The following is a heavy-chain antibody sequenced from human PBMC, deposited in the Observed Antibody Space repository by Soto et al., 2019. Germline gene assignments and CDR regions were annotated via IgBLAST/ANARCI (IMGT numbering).Heavy chain of an antibody. CDR3: ARDLGYYESSGYFDY. Sequence: GGSLGLSCASSVCTFSDYYMNWIRHSPGKGLEWVSYIGSSDNIIYYADSVKGRFTISRDNAKNSLYLQMNSLRAEDTAVYYCARDLGYYESSGYFDYWGQGYLVTV. CDR1: VCTFSDYY. CDR2: IGSSDNII. J-gene: IGHJ4*02. V-gene: IGHV3-11*01. D-gene: IGHD3-22*01.